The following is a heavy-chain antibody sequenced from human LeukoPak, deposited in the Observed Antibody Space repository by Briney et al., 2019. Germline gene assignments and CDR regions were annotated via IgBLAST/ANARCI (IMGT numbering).Heavy chain of an antibody. J-gene: IGHJ4*02. Sequence: PSETLSLTCTVSGVTISSYTHYWVWVRQPPGKGLEWIGSIYYTGSTYFSPSLKSRVAISVDTSKSQISLKWSSVTAADTTVYFCARNFRTDIRIDYWGQGTLVTVSP. D-gene: IGHD3/OR15-3a*01. CDR3: ARNFRTDIRIDY. CDR1: GVTISSYTHY. CDR2: IYYTGST. V-gene: IGHV4-39*01.